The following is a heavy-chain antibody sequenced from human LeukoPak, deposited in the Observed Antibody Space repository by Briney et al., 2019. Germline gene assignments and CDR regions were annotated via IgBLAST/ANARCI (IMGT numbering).Heavy chain of an antibody. Sequence: GGSLRLSCATSGFTFSNYWMSWVRQAPGKGLEWVANIKQDGSEKYYEDSVKGRFTISRDNAKNSLYLQVSSLRSEDTAVYYCARESPLWFGENRYFDYWGQGIQVTVSS. CDR2: IKQDGSEK. J-gene: IGHJ4*02. V-gene: IGHV3-7*04. D-gene: IGHD3-10*01. CDR1: GFTFSNYW. CDR3: ARESPLWFGENRYFDY.